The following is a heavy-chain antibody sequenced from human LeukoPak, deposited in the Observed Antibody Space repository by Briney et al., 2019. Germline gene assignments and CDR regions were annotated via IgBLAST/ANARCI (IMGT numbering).Heavy chain of an antibody. CDR3: AKDLTLVAAAGTHYYYYYGMDV. CDR2: IWYDGSNK. Sequence: GRSLRLSCAASGFTFNSYGMHWVRQAPGKGLEWVAVIWYDGSNKYYADSVKGRFTISRDNSKNTLYLQMNSLRAEDTAVYYCAKDLTLVAAAGTHYYYYYGMDVWGQGTTVTVSS. CDR1: GFTFNSYG. J-gene: IGHJ6*02. D-gene: IGHD6-13*01. V-gene: IGHV3-33*06.